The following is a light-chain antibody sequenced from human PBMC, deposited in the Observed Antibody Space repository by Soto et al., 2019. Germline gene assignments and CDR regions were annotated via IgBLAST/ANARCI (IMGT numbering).Light chain of an antibody. CDR1: SSNIGAYDY. J-gene: IGLJ1*01. V-gene: IGLV2-14*03. CDR2: DVS. Sequence: QSALTQPASVSGSPGQSITISCTGTSSNIGAYDYVSWYHQHPGGVPKLLIYDVSSRPSGVSSRFSGSKSGNTASLTISGLQADDESDYYCSSFADSSARDYVFGGGTKLTVL. CDR3: SSFADSSARDYV.